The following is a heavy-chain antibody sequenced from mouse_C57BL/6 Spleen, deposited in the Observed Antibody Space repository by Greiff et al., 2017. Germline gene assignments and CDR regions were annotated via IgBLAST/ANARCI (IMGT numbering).Heavy chain of an antibody. V-gene: IGHV3-6*01. CDR3: AREVFGYGNFWFAY. J-gene: IGHJ3*01. Sequence: EVQLQQSGPGLVKPSQSLSLTCSVTGYSITSGYYWNWIRQFPGNKLEWMGYISYDGSNNYNPSLKNRISITRDTSKNQFFLKLNSVTTEDTATYYCAREVFGYGNFWFAYWGQGTLVTVSA. CDR2: ISYDGSN. D-gene: IGHD2-1*01. CDR1: GYSITSGYY.